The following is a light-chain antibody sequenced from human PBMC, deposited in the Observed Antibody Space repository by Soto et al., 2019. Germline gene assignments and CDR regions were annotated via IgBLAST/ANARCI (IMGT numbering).Light chain of an antibody. V-gene: IGKV1-5*01. CDR3: QQYQSYSET. Sequence: DIQMTQSPPALSASVGDRVTITCRASQSVNTRLAWYQQKPGKAPKLLIHDASSLQTGVPSRFSGSGSGTEFTLTISSLQPDDFATYYCQQYQSYSETFGHETKVEIK. J-gene: IGKJ1*01. CDR2: DAS. CDR1: QSVNTR.